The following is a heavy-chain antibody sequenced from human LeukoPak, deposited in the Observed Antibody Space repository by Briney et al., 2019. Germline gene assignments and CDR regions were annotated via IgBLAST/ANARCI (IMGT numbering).Heavy chain of an antibody. CDR2: IRHDGINE. V-gene: IGHV3-30*02. J-gene: IGHJ6*02. D-gene: IGHD1-26*01. CDR3: AKGADSGSYCPLYYYYYYGMDV. Sequence: PGGSLRLSCAASGFPFNSYGMHWVRQAPGKGLEWVAYIRHDGINEYYADSVKGRFTISRDISRKTLYLQMNSLRAEDTAVYYCAKGADSGSYCPLYYYYYYGMDVWGQGTTVTVSS. CDR1: GFPFNSYG.